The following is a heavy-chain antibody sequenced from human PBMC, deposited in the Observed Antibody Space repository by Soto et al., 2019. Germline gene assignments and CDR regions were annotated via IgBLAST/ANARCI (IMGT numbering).Heavy chain of an antibody. CDR1: GGSISSGGYY. J-gene: IGHJ4*02. V-gene: IGHV4-31*03. Sequence: QVQLQESGPGLVKPSQTLSLTCTVSGGSISSGGYYWSWIRQHPGTGLEWIGYIYDNDSTYYNPSLKSRVTMSVDMSRNQFSLKLSSVTSADTAVYYCARHHMAATDMYFDYWGQGTLVTVSS. CDR3: ARHHMAATDMYFDY. D-gene: IGHD6-19*01. CDR2: IYDNDST.